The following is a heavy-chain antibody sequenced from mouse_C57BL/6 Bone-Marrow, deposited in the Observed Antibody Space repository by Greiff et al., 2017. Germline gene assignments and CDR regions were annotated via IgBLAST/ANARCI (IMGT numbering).Heavy chain of an antibody. J-gene: IGHJ2*01. V-gene: IGHV14-4*01. CDR1: GFNIKDDY. CDR3: SSFDGNYFDF. D-gene: IGHD2-3*01. Sequence: VQLQQSGAELVRPGASVKLSCTASGFNIKDDYMHWVKHRPEQGLEWIGWIDPEIGDTEYASQFLGRATITSDTSSNTAYLQLSSLTSADTAVYYCSSFDGNYFDFWGQGTPLTVAS. CDR2: IDPEIGDT.